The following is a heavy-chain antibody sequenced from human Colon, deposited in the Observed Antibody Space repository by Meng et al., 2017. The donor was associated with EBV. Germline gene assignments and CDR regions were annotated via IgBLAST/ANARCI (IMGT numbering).Heavy chain of an antibody. Sequence: QVQLQESGPGLVKPSGXLSPTCVVSGGSISSSYWWTWVRQSPGKGLEWIGEMYHSGTTNYNPSLKSRVTISMGKSNNQLSLKLNSVTAADTAVYYCATQESRDGHNPYWGQGTLCTVCS. V-gene: IGHV4-4*02. CDR3: ATQESRDGHNPY. CDR1: GGSISSSYW. D-gene: IGHD5-24*01. CDR2: MYHSGTT. J-gene: IGHJ4*02.